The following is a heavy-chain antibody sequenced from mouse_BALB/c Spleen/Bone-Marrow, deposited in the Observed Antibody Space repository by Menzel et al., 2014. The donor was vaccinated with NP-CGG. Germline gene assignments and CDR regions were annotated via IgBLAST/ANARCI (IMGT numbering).Heavy chain of an antibody. V-gene: IGHV2-2*02. CDR1: GFSLTSYG. CDR3: ARGYSLFFDY. Sequence: QVQLQQSGPGLVQPSQSLSITCTVSGFSLTSYGVHWVRQSPGKGPEWLGVIWSGGSTDYNAAFISRLSISKDNSKSQVFFKMNSLQANDTAIYYCARGYSLFFDYWGQGTTLTVSS. CDR2: IWSGGST. D-gene: IGHD2-3*01. J-gene: IGHJ2*01.